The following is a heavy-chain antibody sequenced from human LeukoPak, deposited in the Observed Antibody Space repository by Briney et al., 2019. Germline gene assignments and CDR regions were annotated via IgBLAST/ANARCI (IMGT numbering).Heavy chain of an antibody. CDR3: AKETSGIAAAGPFQH. J-gene: IGHJ1*01. CDR1: GFTFSSYA. D-gene: IGHD6-13*01. Sequence: GGSLRLSCAASGFTFSSYAMSWVRQAPGKGLEWVSVISGSGGSTYYADSVKGRFTISRDNSKNTLYLQMNSLRAEDTGVYYCAKETSGIAAAGPFQHWGQGTLVTASS. CDR2: ISGSGGST. V-gene: IGHV3-23*01.